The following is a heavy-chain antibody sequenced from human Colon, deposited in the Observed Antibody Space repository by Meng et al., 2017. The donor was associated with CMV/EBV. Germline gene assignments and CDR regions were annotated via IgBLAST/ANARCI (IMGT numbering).Heavy chain of an antibody. Sequence: GESLKISCAASGFTFSSHGMHWVRQAPGKGLEWVAYIRYDGSDKYYADSVKGRLTISRDDSKNTLYVQMNSLRAEDTAVYYCAKDVLATDYFDYWGQGTLVTVSS. CDR3: AKDVLATDYFDY. V-gene: IGHV3-30*02. CDR2: IRYDGSDK. D-gene: IGHD1-26*01. CDR1: GFTFSSHG. J-gene: IGHJ4*02.